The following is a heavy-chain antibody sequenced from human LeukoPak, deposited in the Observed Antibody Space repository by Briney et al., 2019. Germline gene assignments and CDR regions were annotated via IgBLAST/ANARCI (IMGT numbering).Heavy chain of an antibody. Sequence: GGSLRLSCAASGFTFSDHYMDWVRQAPGKGLEWVGRIKNEANSYTTEYAAFVKGRFTMSRDDSMNSLYLHMNSLQTEDTAVYFCTRVRVGPATRYFDYWGQGTLVTVSS. V-gene: IGHV3-72*01. CDR3: TRVRVGPATRYFDY. CDR2: IKNEANSYTT. CDR1: GFTFSDHY. J-gene: IGHJ4*02. D-gene: IGHD1-26*01.